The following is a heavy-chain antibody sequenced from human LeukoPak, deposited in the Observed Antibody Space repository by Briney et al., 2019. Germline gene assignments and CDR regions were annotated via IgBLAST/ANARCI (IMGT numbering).Heavy chain of an antibody. CDR3: ARDGGWYQLLWWFDP. CDR2: INPNSGGT. V-gene: IGHV1-2*02. CDR1: GYTFTGYY. D-gene: IGHD2-2*01. Sequence: GASVKVSCKASGYTFTGYYMHWVRQAPGQGLEWMGWINPNSGGTNYAQKFQGRVTMTRETSISTAYMELSRLRSDDTAVYYCARDGGWYQLLWWFDPWGQGTLVTVSS. J-gene: IGHJ5*02.